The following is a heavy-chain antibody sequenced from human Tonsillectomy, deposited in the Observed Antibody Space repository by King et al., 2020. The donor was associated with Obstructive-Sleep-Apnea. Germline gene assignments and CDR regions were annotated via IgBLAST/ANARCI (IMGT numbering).Heavy chain of an antibody. CDR2: IYSGGST. CDR1: GFSVSSNY. CDR3: VRDYYGSGSYYDDAFDI. D-gene: IGHD3-10*01. J-gene: IGHJ3*02. Sequence: VQLVESGGGLVQPGGSLRLSCAASGFSVSSNYMNWVRQAPGKGLEWVAIIYSGGSTDYADSVKGRLTISRDNSNNTVYLQMNSLRGEDTAVYYCVRDYYGSGSYYDDAFDIWGQGTMVTVSS. V-gene: IGHV3-66*01.